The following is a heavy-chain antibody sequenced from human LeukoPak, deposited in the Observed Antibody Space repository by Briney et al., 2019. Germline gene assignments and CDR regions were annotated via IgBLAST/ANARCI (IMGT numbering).Heavy chain of an antibody. CDR1: GYSFTSYW. D-gene: IGHD6-19*01. V-gene: IGHV5-51*01. Sequence: GESLKISCKDSGYSFTSYWIGWVRQMPGKGLEWMGIIYPDDSDTRYSPSFQGQVTITADKSISTAYLQWSSLKASDNAMYYCARQRRSSGWPNDYWGQGTLVTVSS. CDR2: IYPDDSDT. CDR3: ARQRRSSGWPNDY. J-gene: IGHJ4*02.